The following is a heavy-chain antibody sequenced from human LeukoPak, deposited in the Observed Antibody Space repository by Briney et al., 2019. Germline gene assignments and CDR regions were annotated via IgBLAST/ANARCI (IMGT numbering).Heavy chain of an antibody. J-gene: IGHJ3*02. V-gene: IGHV4-59*01. D-gene: IGHD1-14*01. CDR1: GGSISSYY. CDR3: ARLQRTLDAFDI. CDR2: IYYTGST. Sequence: KTSETLSLTCTVSGGSISSYYWSWIRQPPGKGLEWIGYIYYTGSTNYNPSLKSRVTMSADTSKNQFSLKLSSVTAADTAVYYCARLQRTLDAFDIWGQGTMVTVSS.